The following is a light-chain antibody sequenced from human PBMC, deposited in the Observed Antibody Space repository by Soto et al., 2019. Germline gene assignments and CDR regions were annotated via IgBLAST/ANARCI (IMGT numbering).Light chain of an antibody. CDR1: QSISTY. J-gene: IGKJ4*01. V-gene: IGKV3-11*01. CDR3: QQRYVWLT. Sequence: IVLTESPATPSLSPRESDSLSCRAGQSISTYLAWYQQKSGQAPRLLIYDASNRATGTPARFSGSGSGTDFTLTISSLEPEDSAVYYCQQRYVWLTFGGGTKVDIK. CDR2: DAS.